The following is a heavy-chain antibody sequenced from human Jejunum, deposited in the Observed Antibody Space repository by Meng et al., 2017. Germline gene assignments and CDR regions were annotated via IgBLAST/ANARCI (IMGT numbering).Heavy chain of an antibody. CDR2: INTDNGDT. D-gene: IGHD2-15*01. J-gene: IGHJ4*02. CDR1: GYIFKNYA. V-gene: IGHV1-3*04. Sequence: QVPLVQSAAEVKEPGASVKVSCKASGYIFKNYAMQWVRQAPGQRLDWIGWINTDNGDTQYSQTFQGRVTITRDTSASTTYMELSSLRSEDTAVYFCARERQTSGEDYWGQGTLVTVSS. CDR3: ARERQTSGEDY.